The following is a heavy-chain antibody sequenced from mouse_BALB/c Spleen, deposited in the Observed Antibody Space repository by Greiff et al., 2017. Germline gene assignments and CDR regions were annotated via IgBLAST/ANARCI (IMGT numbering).Heavy chain of an antibody. Sequence: EVMLVESGGGLVKPGGSLKLSCAASGFTFSSYAMSWVRQTPEKRLEWVASISSGGSTYYPDSVKGRFTISRDNARNILYLQMSSLRSEDTAMYYCAREGYGYFDYWGQGTTLTVSS. CDR3: AREGYGYFDY. CDR1: GFTFSSYA. J-gene: IGHJ2*01. CDR2: ISSGGST. V-gene: IGHV5-6-5*01. D-gene: IGHD2-14*01.